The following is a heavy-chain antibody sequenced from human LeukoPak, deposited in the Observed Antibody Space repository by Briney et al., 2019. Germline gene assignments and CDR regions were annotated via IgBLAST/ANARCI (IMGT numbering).Heavy chain of an antibody. D-gene: IGHD5-18*01. CDR1: GGSISSGGYY. CDR2: IYYSGST. J-gene: IGHJ4*02. Sequence: SQTLSLTCTVSGGSISSGGYYWSWIRQHPGKGLEWIGYIYYSGSTYYNPSLKSRVTISVDTSKNQFSLKLSSVTAADTAVYYSARSPLLDTAMVKGHFDYWGQGTLVTVSS. V-gene: IGHV4-31*03. CDR3: ARSPLLDTAMVKGHFDY.